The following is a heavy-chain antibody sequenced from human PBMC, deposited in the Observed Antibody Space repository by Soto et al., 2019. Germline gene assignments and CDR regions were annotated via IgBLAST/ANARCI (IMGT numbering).Heavy chain of an antibody. J-gene: IGHJ4*02. CDR3: ARGPITGYSSSWPIDY. CDR2: IWYDGSNK. V-gene: IGHV3-33*01. D-gene: IGHD6-13*01. CDR1: GFTFSSYG. Sequence: QVQLVESGGGVVQPGRSLRLSCAASGFTFSSYGMHWVRQAPGKGLGWVAVIWYDGSNKYYADSVKGRFTISRDNSKNTLYLQMNSLRAEDTAVYYCARGPITGYSSSWPIDYWGQGTLVTVSS.